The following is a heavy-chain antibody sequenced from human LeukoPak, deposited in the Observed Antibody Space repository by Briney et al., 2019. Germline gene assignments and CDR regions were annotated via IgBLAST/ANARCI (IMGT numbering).Heavy chain of an antibody. J-gene: IGHJ4*02. CDR1: GYSFTTYG. Sequence: ASVKVSCKASGYSFTTYGMNWVPQAPGQGLEWMGWFNTYTGNPTYAQGFTGRFVFSMDTSASTAYLQISSLKAEDMAMYYCAREVIAAAGTPVLDYWGQGTLVTVSS. CDR2: FNTYTGNP. CDR3: AREVIAAAGTPVLDY. V-gene: IGHV7-81*01. D-gene: IGHD6-13*01.